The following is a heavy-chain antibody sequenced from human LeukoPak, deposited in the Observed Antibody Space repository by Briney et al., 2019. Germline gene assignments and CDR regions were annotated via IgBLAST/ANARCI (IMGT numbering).Heavy chain of an antibody. J-gene: IGHJ4*02. Sequence: GESLKISCRASGYSFTTYWIGWVRQMPGKGLEWMGIIYPGDSDTRYSPSFQGQVTMSADKSINTAYLQWSSLKASDTAMYYCARRGSGWIDYWGQGTLVTVSS. CDR3: ARRGSGWIDY. D-gene: IGHD6-19*01. CDR1: GYSFTTYW. CDR2: IYPGDSDT. V-gene: IGHV5-51*01.